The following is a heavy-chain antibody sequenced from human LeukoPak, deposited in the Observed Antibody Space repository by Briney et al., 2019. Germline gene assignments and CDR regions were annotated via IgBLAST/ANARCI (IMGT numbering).Heavy chain of an antibody. CDR3: ARHHWRSAYFDY. V-gene: IGHV4-59*08. CDR2: IHYSVTT. D-gene: IGHD1-1*01. Sequence: SETLSLTCTVSGGSSSNYYWGWLRQSPGKGLEWIGYIHYSVTTNYNPSLSSRVTISVDTSRNQFSLKVSSVTAADTAVYYCARHHWRSAYFDYWGQGTLVTVSS. J-gene: IGHJ4*02. CDR1: GGSSSNYY.